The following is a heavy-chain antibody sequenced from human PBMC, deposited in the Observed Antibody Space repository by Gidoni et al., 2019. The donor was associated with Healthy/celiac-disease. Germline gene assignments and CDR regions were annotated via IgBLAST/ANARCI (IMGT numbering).Heavy chain of an antibody. Sequence: QVQLGQSGAEVKTPGASVKVSCKASGYTFTSYDINWVRQATGQGLEWMGWMNPNSGNTGYAQKFQGRVTMTRNTSISTAYMELSSLRSEDTAVYYCARGQRQEGYCSSTSCSHYYYYMDVWGKGTPVTVSS. CDR2: MNPNSGNT. J-gene: IGHJ6*03. CDR3: ARGQRQEGYCSSTSCSHYYYYMDV. CDR1: GYTFTSYD. V-gene: IGHV1-8*01. D-gene: IGHD2-2*01.